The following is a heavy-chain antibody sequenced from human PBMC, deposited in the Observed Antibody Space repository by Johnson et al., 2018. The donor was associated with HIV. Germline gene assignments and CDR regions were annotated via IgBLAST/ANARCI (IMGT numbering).Heavy chain of an antibody. J-gene: IGHJ3*02. CDR3: TAHYRNAFDI. CDR2: ISGSGGST. Sequence: VQLVESGGGVVQPGGSLRLSCAASGFTFSNVWMTWVRQAPGKGLEWVSAISGSGGSTYYADSVKGRFTISRDNSKNTLYLKMNSLKTEDTALYYCTAHYRNAFDIWGQGTMVTVSS. V-gene: IGHV3-23*04. CDR1: GFTFSNVW. D-gene: IGHD1-26*01.